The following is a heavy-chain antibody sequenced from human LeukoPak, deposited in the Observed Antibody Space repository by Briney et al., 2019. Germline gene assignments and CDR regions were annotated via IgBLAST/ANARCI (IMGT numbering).Heavy chain of an antibody. CDR2: ISWNSGSI. D-gene: IGHD4-17*01. V-gene: IGHV3-9*01. J-gene: IGHJ4*02. CDR3: AKAGDYGDYFDY. Sequence: GRSLRLSCAASGFTFDDYAMHWVRQAPGKGLEWVSGISWNSGSIGYADSVKGRFTISRDNAKNSLYLQMNSLRAEDTALYYCAKAGDYGDYFDYWGQGTLVTVS. CDR1: GFTFDDYA.